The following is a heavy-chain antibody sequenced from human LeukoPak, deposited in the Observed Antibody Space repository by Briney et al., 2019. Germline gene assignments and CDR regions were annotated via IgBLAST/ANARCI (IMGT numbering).Heavy chain of an antibody. D-gene: IGHD3-22*01. CDR3: ASLKNSYDSSGYSVTDAFDI. Sequence: AASVKVSCKASGYTFTSNGISWVRQAPGQGLEWMGWISAYNGNTNYEQKLQGRVTMTTDTSTSTAYMELRSLRSDDTAVYYCASLKNSYDSSGYSVTDAFDIWGQGTMVTVSS. CDR1: GYTFTSNG. CDR2: ISAYNGNT. J-gene: IGHJ3*02. V-gene: IGHV1-18*01.